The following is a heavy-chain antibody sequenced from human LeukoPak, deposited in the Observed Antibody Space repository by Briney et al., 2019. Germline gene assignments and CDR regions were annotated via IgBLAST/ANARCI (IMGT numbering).Heavy chain of an antibody. J-gene: IGHJ4*02. CDR3: GRINCNGGSCYSIDY. V-gene: IGHV4-39*01. CDR2: SGST. Sequence: SETLSLTCTVSGGSMRSSSYYWGWIRQPPGKALEWIGSSGSTYDNPSLKSRVTISVDTSKNQFSLKLTSVTAADTAVYYCGRINCNGGSCYSIDYWGQGTLVTVSS. D-gene: IGHD2-15*01. CDR1: GGSMRSSSYY.